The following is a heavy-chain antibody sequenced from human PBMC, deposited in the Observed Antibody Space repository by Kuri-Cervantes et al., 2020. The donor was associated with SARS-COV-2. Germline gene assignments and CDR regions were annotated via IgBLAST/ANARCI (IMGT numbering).Heavy chain of an antibody. J-gene: IGHJ4*02. D-gene: IGHD2-21*01. CDR3: ARDTFPPAPHCGGDCYSLDY. V-gene: IGHV1-3*01. CDR2: INAGNGNT. CDR1: GYTFTSYA. Sequence: ASVKVSCKASGYTFTSYAMHWVRQAPGQRLEWMGWINAGNGNTKYSQKFQGRVTITRDTSASTAYMELSSLRSEDTAVYYCARDTFPPAPHCGGDCYSLDYWGQGTLVTVSS.